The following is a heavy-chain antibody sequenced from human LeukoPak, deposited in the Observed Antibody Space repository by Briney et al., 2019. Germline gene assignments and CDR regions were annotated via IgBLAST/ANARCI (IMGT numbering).Heavy chain of an antibody. D-gene: IGHD3-9*01. J-gene: IGHJ5*02. CDR2: IYYSGST. CDR3: ARYHYDILTGYEFDP. Sequence: SETLSLTCTVSGGSISSYYWSWIRQPPGKGLEWIGYIYYSGSTNYNPSLKSRVTISVDTSKNQFSLKLSSVTAADTAVYYCARYHYDILTGYEFDPWGQGTLVTVSS. CDR1: GGSISSYY. V-gene: IGHV4-59*01.